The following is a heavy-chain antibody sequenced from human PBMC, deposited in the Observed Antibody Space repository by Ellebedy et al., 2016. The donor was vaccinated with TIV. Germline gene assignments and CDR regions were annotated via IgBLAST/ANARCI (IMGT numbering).Heavy chain of an antibody. CDR3: AREASYVTIFGVVIGDNWFDP. Sequence: GGSLRLSCAASGFTFSSYSMNWVRQAPGKGLEWVSYISSSSSTIYYADSVKGRFTISRDNAKNSLYLQMNSLRAEDTAVYYCAREASYVTIFGVVIGDNWFDPWGQGTLVTVSS. CDR2: ISSSSSTI. V-gene: IGHV3-48*01. D-gene: IGHD3-3*01. J-gene: IGHJ5*02. CDR1: GFTFSSYS.